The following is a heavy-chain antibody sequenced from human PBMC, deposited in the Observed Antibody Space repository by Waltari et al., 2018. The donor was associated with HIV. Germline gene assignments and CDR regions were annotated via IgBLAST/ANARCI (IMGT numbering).Heavy chain of an antibody. D-gene: IGHD4-4*01. Sequence: QVQLVQSGAAVKTPGSSVKVSCKASGGTFSSYALSWVRQAPGQGLEWAGGIITICGTANYAQKFQGLVAITADEATTTAYIELSSLRSEDTALYYWARDFLQQISYYDYAMDVWGQGTTVTVSS. CDR1: GGTFSSYA. V-gene: IGHV1-69*01. J-gene: IGHJ6*02. CDR2: IITICGTA. CDR3: ARDFLQQISYYDYAMDV.